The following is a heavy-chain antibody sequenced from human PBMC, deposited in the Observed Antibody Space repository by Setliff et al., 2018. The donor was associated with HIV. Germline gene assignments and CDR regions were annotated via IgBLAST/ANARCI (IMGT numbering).Heavy chain of an antibody. J-gene: IGHJ5*02. CDR1: GYTFSNYA. Sequence: GASVKVSCKASGYTFSNYAVNWVRQAPGQGLEWMGYINTNTGNPTYAQGFTGRFVFSLDTSVSTAYLQISSLKAEDTAVYYCARNYYDVWSLSFGGWFDPWGQGTLVTAPQ. CDR3: ARNYYDVWSLSFGGWFDP. V-gene: IGHV7-4-1*02. CDR2: INTNTGNP. D-gene: IGHD3-3*01.